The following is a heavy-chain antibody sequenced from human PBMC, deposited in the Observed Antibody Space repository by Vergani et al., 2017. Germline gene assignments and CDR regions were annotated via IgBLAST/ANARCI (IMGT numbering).Heavy chain of an antibody. D-gene: IGHD2-15*01. V-gene: IGHV4-39*01. Sequence: QVQLQESGPGLVKPSETLSLTCTVSGDSVISTDYHWGWIRQPPGKGLEWIGSMDYSGSTPYNRSLESRISISFETPKNQFSLRLTSVTAADTAVYYCASKRGACRAAYCHSYDFWGPGTLVGVSS. CDR2: MDYSGST. CDR3: ASKRGACRAAYCHSYDF. CDR1: GDSVISTDYH. J-gene: IGHJ4*02.